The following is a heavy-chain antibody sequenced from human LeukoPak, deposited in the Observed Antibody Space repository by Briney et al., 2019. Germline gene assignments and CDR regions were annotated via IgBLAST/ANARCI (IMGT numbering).Heavy chain of an antibody. J-gene: IGHJ4*02. CDR2: INHSGSA. Sequence: SETLSLTCAVYIESFSGYYWTWIRQPPGKGLEWIGEINHSGSANYNPSLKSRVTMSVDTSKNQFSLKLSSVTAADTAVYYYARVRGDLSIDYWGQGKLVTVSS. CDR3: ARVRGDLSIDY. V-gene: IGHV4-34*01. D-gene: IGHD2-21*02. CDR1: IESFSGYY.